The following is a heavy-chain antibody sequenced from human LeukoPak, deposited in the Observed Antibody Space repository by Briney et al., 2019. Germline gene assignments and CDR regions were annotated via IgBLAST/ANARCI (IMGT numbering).Heavy chain of an antibody. Sequence: SETLSLTCAVYGGSFSGYYWSWIRQPPGKGLEWIGEINHSGSTNYNPSLKSRVTISVDTSKNQFSLKLSSVTAADTAVYYRARGPSYGGYYWGQGTLVTVSS. CDR1: GGSFSGYY. D-gene: IGHD5-12*01. J-gene: IGHJ4*02. CDR2: INHSGST. V-gene: IGHV4-34*01. CDR3: ARGPSYGGYY.